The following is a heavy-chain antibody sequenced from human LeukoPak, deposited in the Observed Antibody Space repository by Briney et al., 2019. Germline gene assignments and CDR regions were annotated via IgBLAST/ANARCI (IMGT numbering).Heavy chain of an antibody. D-gene: IGHD4-17*01. CDR2: IYHSGST. CDR3: ASTVTSSSAFDI. J-gene: IGHJ3*02. CDR1: GGSISSGGYS. Sequence: SETLSLTCTVSGGSISSGGYSWSWIRQPPGKRLEWIGYIYHSGSTYYNPSLKSRVTISVDRSKNQFSLKLSSVTAADTAVYYCASTVTSSSAFDIWGQGTMVTVSS. V-gene: IGHV4-30-2*01.